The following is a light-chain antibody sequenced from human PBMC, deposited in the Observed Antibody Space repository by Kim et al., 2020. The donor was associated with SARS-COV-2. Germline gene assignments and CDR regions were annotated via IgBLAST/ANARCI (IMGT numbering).Light chain of an antibody. CDR2: GAS. Sequence: EIVLTQSPGTLSLSPGERATLSCRASQSVSSNYLAWYQQKPGQAPRLLIYGASSRATGIPDRFSGSGSGTDFTLTITRLEPEDFAVYYSQQYSSTPETFVQGTKVDIK. V-gene: IGKV3-20*01. J-gene: IGKJ1*01. CDR1: QSVSSNY. CDR3: QQYSSTPET.